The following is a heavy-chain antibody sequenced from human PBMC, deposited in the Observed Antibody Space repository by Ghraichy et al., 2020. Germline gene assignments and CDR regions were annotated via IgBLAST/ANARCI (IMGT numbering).Heavy chain of an antibody. CDR2: IHHSGST. Sequence: SETLSLTCAVYGGSFSAFYWTWIRQPPGKGLEWIGEIHHSGSTNYHFNPSLKSRVTISVDTSKNQFSLKLSSVTAADTAVYYCARGGGDYGGYYFDYWGQGALVTVSS. CDR3: ARGGGDYGGYYFDY. D-gene: IGHD4-23*01. J-gene: IGHJ4*02. V-gene: IGHV4-34*01. CDR1: GGSFSAFY.